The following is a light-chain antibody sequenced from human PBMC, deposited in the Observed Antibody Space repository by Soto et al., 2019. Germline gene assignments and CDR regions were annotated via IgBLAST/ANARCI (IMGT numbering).Light chain of an antibody. V-gene: IGLV3-21*02. CDR1: NIGWKS. CDR3: QVWDSISDHVV. Sequence: SYELTQPPSVSVAQGRTARITCGGNNIGWKSVHWYQQKPGQAPVLVVYHNTDRPSGIPERFSGSNSANTATLTISRVEAGDEADYYCQVWDSISDHVVFGGGTKFTVL. CDR2: HNT. J-gene: IGLJ2*01.